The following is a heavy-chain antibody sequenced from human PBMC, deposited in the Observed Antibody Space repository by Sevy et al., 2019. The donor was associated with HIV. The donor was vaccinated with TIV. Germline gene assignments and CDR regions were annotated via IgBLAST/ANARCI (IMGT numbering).Heavy chain of an antibody. CDR2: IYWDSDSV. D-gene: IGHD1-26*01. CDR1: GFTFDDYA. V-gene: IGHV3-9*01. J-gene: IGHJ3*02. CDR3: AKDRVGAARVSGFDI. Sequence: GGSLRLSCAASGFTFDDYAMHWVRQAPGKGLEWVSGIYWDSDSVGYADSVKGRFTISRDNSENSLYLQMKSLRPEDTALYHCAKDRVGAARVSGFDIWGQGTMVTVSS.